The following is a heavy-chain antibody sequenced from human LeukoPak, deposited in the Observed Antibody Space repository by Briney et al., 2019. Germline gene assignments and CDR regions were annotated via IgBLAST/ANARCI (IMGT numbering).Heavy chain of an antibody. D-gene: IGHD6-19*01. CDR1: GYTFTGYY. CDR2: INPNSGGT. V-gene: IGHV1-2*02. Sequence: ASVKVSCKASGYTFTGYYMHWVRQAPGQGLEWMGWINPNSGGTNYAQKFQGRVTMTSDTSISTAYMDLSSLRSDDTAVYYCAREYYSSGWFMDYYMDVWGKGTTVTVSS. CDR3: AREYYSSGWFMDYYMDV. J-gene: IGHJ6*03.